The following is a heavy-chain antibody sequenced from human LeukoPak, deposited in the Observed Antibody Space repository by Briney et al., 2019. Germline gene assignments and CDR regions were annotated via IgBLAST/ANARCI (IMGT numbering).Heavy chain of an antibody. J-gene: IGHJ4*02. V-gene: IGHV5-51*01. CDR2: LYPGDSDT. CDR1: GYSFINYW. Sequence: GESLKISCKGSGYSFINYWIAWMRQMPGQGLEWMGILYPGDSDTRYSPSFQGQVTISANKSISTAYLQWSSLKASDTAMYYCARRGYYDSSGYYNFDYWGQGTLVTVSS. D-gene: IGHD3-22*01. CDR3: ARRGYYDSSGYYNFDY.